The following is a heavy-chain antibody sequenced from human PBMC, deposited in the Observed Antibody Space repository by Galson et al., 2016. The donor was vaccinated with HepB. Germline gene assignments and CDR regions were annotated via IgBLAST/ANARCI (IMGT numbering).Heavy chain of an antibody. CDR1: GFTFDDYA. CDR3: ARDKGSYSFNWFDP. V-gene: IGHV3-9*01. Sequence: SLRLSCAASGFTFDDYAMHRVRQAPGKALEWVSGISWNSNSVAYAGSVKGRFTISRDNARNSLYLQMNSLRAEDTALYFCARDKGSYSFNWFDPWGQGTLVTVSS. J-gene: IGHJ5*02. CDR2: ISWNSNSV. D-gene: IGHD2-21*01.